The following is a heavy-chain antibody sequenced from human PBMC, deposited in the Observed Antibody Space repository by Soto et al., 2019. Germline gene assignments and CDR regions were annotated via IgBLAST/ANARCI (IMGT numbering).Heavy chain of an antibody. V-gene: IGHV3-30*04. J-gene: IGHJ4*02. D-gene: IGHD1-26*01. Sequence: QVQLVESGGGVVQPGTSLRLSCAASTFNFTSYAMHWVRQAPGKGLEWVAVISYDGRDKFYADSVKGRFTISRDNSKHTLYLHMNSLRTDDTAMYHCAKGGIIVRGGQGTLVTVSS. CDR3: AKGGIIVR. CDR2: ISYDGRDK. CDR1: TFNFTSYA.